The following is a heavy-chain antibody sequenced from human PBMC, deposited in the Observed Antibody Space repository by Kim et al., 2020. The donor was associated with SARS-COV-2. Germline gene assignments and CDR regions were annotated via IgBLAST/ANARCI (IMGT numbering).Heavy chain of an antibody. D-gene: IGHD5-18*01. Sequence: GGSLRLSCAASGFTFSGSAIHWVRQASGKGLEWVGRIRSNASNYTSAYAASGKCRITSSRDDSTNTPHLQMHSVKTEDTSYCDCAPGPGPRLPFCASFD. J-gene: IGHJ3*02. V-gene: IGHV3-73*01. CDR1: GFTFSGSA. CDR2: IRSNASNYTS. CDR3: APGPGPRLPFCASFD.